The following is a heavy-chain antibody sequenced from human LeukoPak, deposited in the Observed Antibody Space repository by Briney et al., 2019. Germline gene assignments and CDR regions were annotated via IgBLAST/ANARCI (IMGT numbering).Heavy chain of an antibody. CDR3: AKSYSGSYWGDY. D-gene: IGHD1-26*01. CDR2: IYSGGST. J-gene: IGHJ4*02. Sequence: GGSLRLSCAASRFTVSSNYMSWVRQAPGKGLEWVSIIYSGGSTYYADSVKGRFTISRDTSKNTLYLQMNSLRAEDTAVYYCAKSYSGSYWGDYWGQGTLVTVSS. CDR1: RFTVSSNY. V-gene: IGHV3-66*01.